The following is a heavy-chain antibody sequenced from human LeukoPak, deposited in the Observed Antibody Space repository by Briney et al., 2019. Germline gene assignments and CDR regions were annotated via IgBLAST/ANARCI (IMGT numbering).Heavy chain of an antibody. D-gene: IGHD5-24*01. V-gene: IGHV3-30-3*01. CDR3: AGKPRDGYNDGRFDF. J-gene: IGHJ4*02. CDR1: GFTFSSYA. CDR2: ISYDGSNK. Sequence: GSPRLSCAAAGFTFSSYAMHWVRQAPGKGLEWVAVISYDGSNKYYADSVKGRFTMSRDNAKNSVFLQVNSLRADDTAVYYCAGKPRDGYNDGRFDFWGQGTLVTVSS.